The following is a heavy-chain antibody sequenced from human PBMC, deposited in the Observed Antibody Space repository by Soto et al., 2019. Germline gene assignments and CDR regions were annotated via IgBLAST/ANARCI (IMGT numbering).Heavy chain of an antibody. CDR1: GFTFSSHG. D-gene: IGHD6-19*01. CDR3: ASRVDGLSFDY. J-gene: IGHJ4*02. CDR2: ISSSSSTI. V-gene: IGHV3-48*01. Sequence: GGSLRLSCAASGFTFSSHGMNWVRQAPGKGLEWISYISSSSSTIYYADSVKGRFAISRDNAKNSLYLQMNSLRGEDTAVYYCASRVDGLSFDYCAQGTLVTVSS.